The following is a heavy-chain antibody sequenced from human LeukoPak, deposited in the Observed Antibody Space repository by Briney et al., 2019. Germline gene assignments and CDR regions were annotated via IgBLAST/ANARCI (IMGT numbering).Heavy chain of an antibody. Sequence: PGGSLRLSCAASGFTFSSYAMSWVRQAPGKGLEWVSAISGSDGSTYYADSVKGRFTISRDNSKNTLYLQMNSLRAEDTAVYYCAKDRGDYYDSSGLDYWGQGTLVTVSS. CDR1: GFTFSSYA. D-gene: IGHD3-22*01. CDR3: AKDRGDYYDSSGLDY. V-gene: IGHV3-23*01. J-gene: IGHJ4*02. CDR2: ISGSDGST.